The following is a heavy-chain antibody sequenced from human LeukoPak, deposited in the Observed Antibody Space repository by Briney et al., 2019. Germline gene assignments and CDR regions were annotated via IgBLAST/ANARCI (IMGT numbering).Heavy chain of an antibody. V-gene: IGHV3-7*01. Sequence: GGSLRLSCAASGFTFNSFFLNWVRLTPGRELEWLACISQDGSETFYMDSVRGRFTISRDDTKNSLYLQMDSLRAEDTAVYFCVRDLGHSRHYFEYWGQGALVTVSS. D-gene: IGHD7-27*01. CDR3: VRDLGHSRHYFEY. J-gene: IGHJ4*02. CDR1: GFTFNSFF. CDR2: ISQDGSET.